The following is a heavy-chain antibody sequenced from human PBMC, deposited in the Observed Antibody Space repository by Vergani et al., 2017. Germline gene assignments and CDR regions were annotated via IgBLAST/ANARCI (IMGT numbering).Heavy chain of an antibody. Sequence: EVQLVESGGGLVKPGGSLRLSCAVSGFTFSNAWMNWAHQAPGKGLEWVGRIKSKAYGETTDYAAPVKGRFTISRDDSKNTLFLQMNSLKIEDTAVYYCTTDITGVSYFDYWGQGTLVTVSS. V-gene: IGHV3-15*07. CDR2: IKSKAYGETT. CDR1: GFTFSNAW. D-gene: IGHD3-10*01. J-gene: IGHJ4*02. CDR3: TTDITGVSYFDY.